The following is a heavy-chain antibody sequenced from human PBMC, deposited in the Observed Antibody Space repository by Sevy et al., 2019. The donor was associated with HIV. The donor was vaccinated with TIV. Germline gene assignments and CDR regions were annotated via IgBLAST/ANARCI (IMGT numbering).Heavy chain of an antibody. V-gene: IGHV5-51*01. CDR3: ARFGSYRLSYYGMDV. CDR1: GYSFTNYW. Sequence: GESLKISCKGAGYSFTNYWIGWVRQMPGKGLEWMGIIYPGDSDTRYSPSFQGQVTISADKSISTAYLQGSSLRASDTAMYYCARFGSYRLSYYGMDVWGQGTTVTVSS. D-gene: IGHD2-15*01. CDR2: IYPGDSDT. J-gene: IGHJ6*02.